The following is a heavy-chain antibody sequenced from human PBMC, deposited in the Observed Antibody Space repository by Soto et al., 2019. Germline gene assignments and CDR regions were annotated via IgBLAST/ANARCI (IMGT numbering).Heavy chain of an antibody. V-gene: IGHV2-5*02. Sequence: QITLKESGPTLVKPTQTLTLTCTFSGFSRGTSGVGVAWIRQPPGKALEWLALIYWDDDNRYRPSLETRLTITKDTSKDQVVLTMTNMASVDTATYYCAYLTCSGGSCYWFSYSGMDVRGQGTTLTVYS. D-gene: IGHD2-15*01. CDR2: IYWDDDN. J-gene: IGHJ6*02. CDR1: GFSRGTSGVG. CDR3: AYLTCSGGSCYWFSYSGMDV.